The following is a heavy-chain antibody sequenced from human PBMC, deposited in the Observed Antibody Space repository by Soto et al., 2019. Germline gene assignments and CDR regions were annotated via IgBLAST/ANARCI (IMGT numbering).Heavy chain of an antibody. Sequence: QVQLQVSGPGLVKPSQTLSLMCSVYGTSLRSGGNYWSWIRQHPVKGLEWIGQIYHSGTTYYNPCLKSRVTISVDSAQSQFSLMLDSVTAADTAVYYCAGARDQFGGHFDYWGRGILVTVSS. CDR1: GTSLRSGGNY. J-gene: IGHJ4*02. V-gene: IGHV4-31*02. CDR2: IYHSGTT. D-gene: IGHD3-10*01. CDR3: AGARDQFGGHFDY.